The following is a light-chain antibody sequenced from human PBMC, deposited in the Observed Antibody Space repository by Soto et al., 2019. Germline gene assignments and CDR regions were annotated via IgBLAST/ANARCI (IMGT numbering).Light chain of an antibody. CDR2: DVS. J-gene: IGLJ1*01. V-gene: IGLV2-14*03. Sequence: QSALTQPASVSGSPGQSFTISCTGTSSDVGGYNYVSWYQQHPGKAPKLMIYDVSTRPSGVSNRFSGSKSGNTASLTISGLQAEDEADYYCSSYTTSSTPYAFGTGTKVTVL. CDR1: SSDVGGYNY. CDR3: SSYTTSSTPYA.